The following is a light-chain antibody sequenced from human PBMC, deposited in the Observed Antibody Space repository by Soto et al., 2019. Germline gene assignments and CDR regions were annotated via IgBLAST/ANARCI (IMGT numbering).Light chain of an antibody. J-gene: IGKJ4*01. CDR3: QQRSNWPLT. V-gene: IGKV3D-20*02. Sequence: EIVLTQSPGTLSLSPGERATLSCRASQSVSSSYLAWYQQKPGQAPRLLIYGAFNRATGIPARFSGSGSGTDFTLTISSLEPEDFAVYYCQQRSNWPLTFGGGTKVDNK. CDR2: GAF. CDR1: QSVSSSY.